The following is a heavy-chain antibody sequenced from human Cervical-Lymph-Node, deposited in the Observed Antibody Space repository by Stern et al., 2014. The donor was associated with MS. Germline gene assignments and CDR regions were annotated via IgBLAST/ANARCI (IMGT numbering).Heavy chain of an antibody. V-gene: IGHV1-3*01. J-gene: IGHJ4*02. CDR2: INAGNGNT. CDR3: ASLENDYGDYWGGNSY. Sequence: VQLVESGAEVKKPGASVKVSCKASGYTFTSYAMHWVRQAPGQRLEWMGWINAGNGNTKYSQKFQGRVTITRDTSASTAYMELSSLRSEDTAVYYCASLENDYGDYWGGNSYWGQGTLVTVSS. D-gene: IGHD4-17*01. CDR1: GYTFTSYA.